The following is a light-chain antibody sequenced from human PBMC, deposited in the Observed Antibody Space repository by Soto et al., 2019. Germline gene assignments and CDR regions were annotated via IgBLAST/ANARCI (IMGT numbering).Light chain of an antibody. J-gene: IGKJ2*01. CDR2: GAS. CDR1: QSISSNY. Sequence: EIVLTQSPGTLCLSPGERATLSCWASQSISSNYLAWYQQKPGQAPRLLIYGASSRATGISDRFSGSGSGTDVTLSISRLEPEDFAVYYCHQYGSSPRTFGQGTKLEIK. CDR3: HQYGSSPRT. V-gene: IGKV3-20*01.